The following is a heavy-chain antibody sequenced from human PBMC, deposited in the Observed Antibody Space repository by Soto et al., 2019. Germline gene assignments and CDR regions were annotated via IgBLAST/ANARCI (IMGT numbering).Heavy chain of an antibody. J-gene: IGHJ3*02. CDR2: ISPDTGNT. Sequence: ASVKVSCKASGYSFTIYGISCVRQAPGQGLEWMGWISPDTGNTNYAQKVQHRVTMTTDTPTTTAYMELRNLTSDDTALYFCAREGTIRTDAFDIWGQGTMVTVSS. V-gene: IGHV1-18*01. D-gene: IGHD2-2*02. CDR3: AREGTIRTDAFDI. CDR1: GYSFTIYG.